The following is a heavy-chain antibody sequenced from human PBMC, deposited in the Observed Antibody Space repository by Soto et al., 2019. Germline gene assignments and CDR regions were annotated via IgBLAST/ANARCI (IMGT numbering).Heavy chain of an antibody. V-gene: IGHV1-46*01. CDR2: INPSGGST. D-gene: IGHD6-19*01. CDR3: ARDRGSGWYWTGYYYYGMDV. CDR1: GYTFTSYY. J-gene: IGHJ6*02. Sequence: QVQLVQSGAEVKKPGASVKVSCKASGYTFTSYYMHWVRQAPGQGLEWMGIINPSGGSTSYAQKFQGRVTKTRDTSTSTVDMGLSSLRSEDTAVYYCARDRGSGWYWTGYYYYGMDVWGQGTTVTVSS.